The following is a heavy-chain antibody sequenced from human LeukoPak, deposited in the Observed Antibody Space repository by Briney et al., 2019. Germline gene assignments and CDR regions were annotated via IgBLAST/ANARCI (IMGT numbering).Heavy chain of an antibody. Sequence: PSETRSLTCAVYGWSFNDYYWNWIRQPPGKGLEWIGSIYHSGSTYYNPSLKSRVTISVDTSKNQFSLKLSSVTAADTAVYYCARVRGGSYEDYWGQGTLVTVSS. D-gene: IGHD1-26*01. CDR1: GWSFNDYY. CDR3: ARVRGGSYEDY. J-gene: IGHJ4*02. V-gene: IGHV4-34*01. CDR2: IYHSGST.